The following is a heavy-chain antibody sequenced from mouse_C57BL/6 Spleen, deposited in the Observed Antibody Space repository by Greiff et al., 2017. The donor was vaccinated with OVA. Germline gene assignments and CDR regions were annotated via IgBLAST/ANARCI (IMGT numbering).Heavy chain of an antibody. J-gene: IGHJ1*03. V-gene: IGHV1-72*01. D-gene: IGHD1-1*01. CDR1: GYTFTSYW. CDR3: ARGTTVVATRGADWYFDV. Sequence: QVQLQQPGAELVKPGASVKLSCKASGYTFTSYWMHWVKQRPGRGLEWIGRIDPNSGGTKYNEKFKSKATLTVDKPSSTAYMQLSSLTSEDSAVYYCARGTTVVATRGADWYFDVWGTGTTVTVSS. CDR2: IDPNSGGT.